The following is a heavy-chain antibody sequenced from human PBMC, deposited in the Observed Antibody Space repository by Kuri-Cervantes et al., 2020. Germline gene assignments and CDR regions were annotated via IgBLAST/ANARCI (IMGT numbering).Heavy chain of an antibody. CDR3: AREKFAAGSYFDY. V-gene: IGHV4-59*01. CDR1: GGSISSYY. D-gene: IGHD6-13*01. Sequence: SETLSLTCTVSGGSISSYYWSWIRQPPGKGLEWIGYIYYSGSTNYNLSLKSRVTISVDTSKNQFSLKLSSVTAADTAVYYCAREKFAAGSYFDYWGQGTLVTVSS. CDR2: IYYSGST. J-gene: IGHJ4*02.